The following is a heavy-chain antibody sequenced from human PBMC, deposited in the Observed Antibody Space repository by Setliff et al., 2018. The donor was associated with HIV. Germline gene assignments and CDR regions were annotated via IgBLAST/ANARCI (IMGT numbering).Heavy chain of an antibody. D-gene: IGHD4-17*01. CDR2: IYFTGSS. CDR3: ARVQMAYAPFDV. V-gene: IGHV4-59*01. CDR1: GGSISTYY. Sequence: SETLSLTCTVSGGSISTYYWSWIRQTPGKGLEWIGSIYFTGSSDNNPSLKSRDTLSVDTSKHQFSLKLSSVTAAYTAVYYCARVQMAYAPFDVWGQGTMVTVSS. J-gene: IGHJ3*01.